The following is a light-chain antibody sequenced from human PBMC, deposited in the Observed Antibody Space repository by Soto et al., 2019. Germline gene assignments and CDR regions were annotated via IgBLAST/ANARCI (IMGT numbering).Light chain of an antibody. CDR3: AVWDDSLNGLWV. J-gene: IGLJ3*02. V-gene: IGLV2-14*01. CDR2: EVS. CDR1: SSDVGSYDF. Sequence: QSALTQPASVSGSPGQSITISCTGTSSDVGSYDFVSWYQQHPGKAPKLMIFEVSNRPSGVSNRFSGSKSGNTASLTVSGLQAEDEANYYCAVWDDSLNGLWVFGGGTKLTV.